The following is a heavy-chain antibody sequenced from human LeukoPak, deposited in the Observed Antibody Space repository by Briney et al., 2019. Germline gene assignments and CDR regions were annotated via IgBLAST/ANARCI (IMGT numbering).Heavy chain of an antibody. CDR3: ARGTTDDY. D-gene: IGHD1-1*01. CDR2: INLSGGST. Sequence: ASVKGSCKASGYTFTIYYIDWVRQAPGQGLEWMDVINLSGGSTRYAQKFQGRVTMTGDPSTRTVYMERSSLTSDDTAGDYCARGTTDDYWGQGTPVTVSS. J-gene: IGHJ4*02. V-gene: IGHV1-46*01. CDR1: GYTFTIYY.